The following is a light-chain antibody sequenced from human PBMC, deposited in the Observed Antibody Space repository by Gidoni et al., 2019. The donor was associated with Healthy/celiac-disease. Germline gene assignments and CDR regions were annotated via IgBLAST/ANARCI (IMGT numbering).Light chain of an antibody. V-gene: IGKV3-11*01. CDR1: QSVSSY. J-gene: IGKJ4*01. CDR3: QQRSNWPLT. CDR2: DAS. Sequence: VLAQSPATLSLSPGDRATLSCRASQSVSSYLAWYQQKPGQAPRLLIYDASNRATGIPARFSGSGSGTDFTLTISSLEPEDFAVYYCQQRSNWPLTFGGGTKVEIK.